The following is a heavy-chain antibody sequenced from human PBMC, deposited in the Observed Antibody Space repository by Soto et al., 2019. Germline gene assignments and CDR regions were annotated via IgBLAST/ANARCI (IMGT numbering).Heavy chain of an antibody. J-gene: IGHJ4*02. V-gene: IGHV2-5*02. CDR1: GFSLTTYGVG. Sequence: QITLKETGPALVNPTQTLTLTCTFSGFSLTTYGVGVGWIRQPPGKALEWLAFIYWDDDKRYSPSRKSRLPFTNDTSHNQVALRMSNMDPVDTATYYCAHSRGYVGFDYCGQGILVTVSS. D-gene: IGHD5-12*01. CDR3: AHSRGYVGFDY. CDR2: IYWDDDK.